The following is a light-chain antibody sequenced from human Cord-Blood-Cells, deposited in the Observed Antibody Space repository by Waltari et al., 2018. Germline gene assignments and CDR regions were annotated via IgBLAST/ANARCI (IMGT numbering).Light chain of an antibody. J-gene: IGLJ1*01. Sequence: QSALTQPASVSGSPGQSITISCTGTSSDVGSYNLVSWYQTHPGKAPKLMIDEGSKRPSGGSNRFSGSKSGNTASLTISGLQAEDEAYYYCCAYAGSSTYVFGTGTKVTVL. V-gene: IGLV2-23*01. CDR3: CAYAGSSTYV. CDR1: SSDVGSYNL. CDR2: EGS.